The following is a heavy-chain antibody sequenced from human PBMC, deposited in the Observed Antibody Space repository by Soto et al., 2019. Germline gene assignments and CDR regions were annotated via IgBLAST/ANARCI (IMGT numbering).Heavy chain of an antibody. J-gene: IGHJ5*02. Sequence: ASVKVSCKASGYTFTGYYMHWVRQAPGRGLEWMGWINPNSGGTNYAQKFQGRVTMTRDTSISTAYMELSRLRSDDTAVYYCARGHYDGSGYYDNWFDPWGQGTLVTVSS. D-gene: IGHD3-22*01. CDR3: ARGHYDGSGYYDNWFDP. CDR1: GYTFTGYY. CDR2: INPNSGGT. V-gene: IGHV1-2*02.